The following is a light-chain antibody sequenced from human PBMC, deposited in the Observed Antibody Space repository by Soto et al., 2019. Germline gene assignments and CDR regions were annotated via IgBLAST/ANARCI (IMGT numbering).Light chain of an antibody. V-gene: IGKV3-11*01. Sequence: EIVLTQSPATLSLSPGERAALSCRASQSVGSHFAWYQQKPGQPPRLLIYDASNRATGIPARFSGSGSGTDITLTISSLEPEDFAVDYCQHRTNWPPVTFGQGTRLEIK. J-gene: IGKJ5*01. CDR2: DAS. CDR3: QHRTNWPPVT. CDR1: QSVGSH.